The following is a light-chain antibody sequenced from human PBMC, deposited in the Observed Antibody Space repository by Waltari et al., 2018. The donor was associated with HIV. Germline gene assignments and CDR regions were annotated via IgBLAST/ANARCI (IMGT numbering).Light chain of an antibody. V-gene: IGKV4-1*01. J-gene: IGKJ5*01. CDR3: QQHYDSPIT. CDR2: WAS. Sequence: DIVMTQSPDSLAVSLGERATINCKSSQSVLYSSNNKNYLAWYQQKSGQPPKLLISWASTRESGVTDRFSGSGSGTDFTLTSSSLQAEDVAVYYCQQHYDSPITFGQGTRLEIK. CDR1: QSVLYSSNNKNY.